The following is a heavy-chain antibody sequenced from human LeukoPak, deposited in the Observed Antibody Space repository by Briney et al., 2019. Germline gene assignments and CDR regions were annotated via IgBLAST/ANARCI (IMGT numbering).Heavy chain of an antibody. Sequence: PGGSLRLSCEGSAFIFSGHWMNWVRQAPGKGLEWVAVISYDGSNKYYADSVKGRFTISRDNSKNTLYLQMNSLRAEDTAVYYCLFRSVAGPDFDYWGQGTLVTVSS. CDR1: AFIFSGHW. V-gene: IGHV3-30*14. J-gene: IGHJ4*02. D-gene: IGHD6-19*01. CDR3: LFRSVAGPDFDY. CDR2: ISYDGSNK.